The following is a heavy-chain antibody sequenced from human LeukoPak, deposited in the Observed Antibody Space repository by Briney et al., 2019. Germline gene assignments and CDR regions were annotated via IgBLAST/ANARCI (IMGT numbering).Heavy chain of an antibody. CDR2: ISYDGSDE. D-gene: IGHD2-8*02. CDR1: GLAFSSYS. V-gene: IGHV3-30*04. Sequence: GALRLSCVASGLAFSSYSMHWVRQAPGKGLEWVGVISYDGSDEYYTDSVKGRFTISRDNSKNTVYLQMNSLRPEDTAIYYCAKPRTTGLGWAQFDYWGQGSLVTVSS. J-gene: IGHJ4*02. CDR3: AKPRTTGLGWAQFDY.